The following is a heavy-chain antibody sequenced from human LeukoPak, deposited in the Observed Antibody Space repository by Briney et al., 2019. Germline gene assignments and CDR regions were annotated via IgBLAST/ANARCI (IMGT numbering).Heavy chain of an antibody. CDR3: ASEEWELLDPFDY. J-gene: IGHJ4*02. Sequence: SETLSLTCTVSGGSISSSSYYWGWIRQPPGKELEWIGSIYYSGSTYYNPSLKSRVTISVDTSKNQFSLKLSSVTAAGTAVYYCASEEWELLDPFDYWGQGTLVTVSS. D-gene: IGHD1-26*01. CDR1: GGSISSSSYY. CDR2: IYYSGST. V-gene: IGHV4-39*01.